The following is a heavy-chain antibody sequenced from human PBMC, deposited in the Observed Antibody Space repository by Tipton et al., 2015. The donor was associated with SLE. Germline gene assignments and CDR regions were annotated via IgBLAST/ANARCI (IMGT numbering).Heavy chain of an antibody. J-gene: IGHJ6*03. CDR1: GGSISSSTYY. CDR3: ARGMGIAAGHYMDV. D-gene: IGHD6-13*01. V-gene: IGHV4-39*07. Sequence: TLSLTCTVSGGSISSSTYYWGWIGQPPAKGLEWIGSIFYSGGTYHNPSLKSRVTISVDTSKNQFSLKLSSVTAADTAVYYCARGMGIAAGHYMDVWGKGTTVTVSS. CDR2: IFYSGGT.